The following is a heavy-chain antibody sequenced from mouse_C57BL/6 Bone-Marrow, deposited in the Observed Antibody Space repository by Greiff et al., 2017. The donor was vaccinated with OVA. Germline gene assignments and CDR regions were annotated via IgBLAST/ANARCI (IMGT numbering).Heavy chain of an antibody. CDR1: GYTFTDYY. V-gene: IGHV1-76*01. J-gene: IGHJ2*01. D-gene: IGHD2-4*01. CDR3: ARCYYDYDVYFDY. CDR2: IYPGSGNT. Sequence: VQLVESGAELVRPGASVKLSCKASGYTFTDYYINWVKQRHGQGLEWIARIYPGSGNTYYNEKFKGKATLTAEKASSTAYMQLRSLTSEDSAVDFFARCYYDYDVYFDYWGQGTTLTVSS.